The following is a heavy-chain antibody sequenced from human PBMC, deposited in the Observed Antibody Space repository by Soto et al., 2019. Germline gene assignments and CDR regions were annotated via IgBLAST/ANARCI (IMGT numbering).Heavy chain of an antibody. V-gene: IGHV4-59*01. CDR2: IHYGGGT. CDR3: LGARPGGVGANSSEI. D-gene: IGHD1-26*01. J-gene: IGHJ4*02. CDR1: GGSMSRYY. Sequence: LSLTCTVSGGSMSRYYCTWIRQPPGKGLEWIGVIHYGGGTGYIPALRRRVTVTLETSKKRFFLHLRSLTVADPAVFYRLGARPGGVGANSSEIWGQGALVTVSS.